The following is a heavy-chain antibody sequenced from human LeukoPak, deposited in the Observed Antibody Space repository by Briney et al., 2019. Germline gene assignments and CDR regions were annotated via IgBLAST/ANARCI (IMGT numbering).Heavy chain of an antibody. V-gene: IGHV3-48*01. Sequence: GGSLRLSCAASGFTFSSYSMNWVRQAPGKGLEWVSYISSSSSTIYYADSVKGRFTISRDNAKNTLYLQMSSLRAEDTAVYYCVKAYYDFWSGTDNWGQGTLVTVSS. CDR1: GFTFSSYS. CDR2: ISSSSSTI. D-gene: IGHD3-3*01. CDR3: VKAYYDFWSGTDN. J-gene: IGHJ4*02.